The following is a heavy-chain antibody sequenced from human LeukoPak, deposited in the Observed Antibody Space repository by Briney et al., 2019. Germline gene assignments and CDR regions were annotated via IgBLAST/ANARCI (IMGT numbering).Heavy chain of an antibody. J-gene: IGHJ4*02. Sequence: GSLRLSCAASGFTFSKSAMTWVRRAPGTGLEYVSAISGRGDYTYYADSVQGRFTISRDNSKNMLYLQMRSLRAEDTAMYYCARREAEESGPIDYWGQGTLVTVSS. CDR3: ARREAEESGPIDY. CDR2: ISGRGDYT. D-gene: IGHD3-3*01. V-gene: IGHV3-23*01. CDR1: GFTFSKSA.